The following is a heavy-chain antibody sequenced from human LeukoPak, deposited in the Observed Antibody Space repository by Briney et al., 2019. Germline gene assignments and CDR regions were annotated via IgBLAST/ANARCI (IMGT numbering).Heavy chain of an antibody. CDR3: ARAPPVVVPAASFYYYYMDV. CDR1: GGSFSGYD. D-gene: IGHD2-2*01. CDR2: INHSGST. V-gene: IGHV4-34*01. J-gene: IGHJ6*03. Sequence: PSETLSLTCAVYGGSFSGYDWSWIRQPPGKGLEWIGEINHSGSTNYNPSLKSRVTISVDTSKNQFSLKLSSVTAADTAVYYCARAPPVVVPAASFYYYYMDVWGKGTTVTVSS.